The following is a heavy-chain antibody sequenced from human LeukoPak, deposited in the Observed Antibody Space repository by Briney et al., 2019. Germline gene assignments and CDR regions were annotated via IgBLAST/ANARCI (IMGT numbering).Heavy chain of an antibody. CDR2: IYSGGST. J-gene: IGHJ6*02. Sequence: GGSLRLSCAASGFTVSSNYMSWVRQAPGKGLEWVSVIYSGGSTYYAASVKGRFTISRDNSKNTLYLQMNSLRAEDTAVYYCARDLVWGSGSYPRGYYGMDVWGQGTTVTVSS. V-gene: IGHV3-53*01. CDR1: GFTVSSNY. D-gene: IGHD3-10*01. CDR3: ARDLVWGSGSYPRGYYGMDV.